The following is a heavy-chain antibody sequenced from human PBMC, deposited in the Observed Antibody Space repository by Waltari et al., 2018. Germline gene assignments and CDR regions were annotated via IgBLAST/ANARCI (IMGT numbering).Heavy chain of an antibody. CDR2: INSRGSTI. CDR3: ARDRDGYKKADL. J-gene: IGHJ5*02. CDR1: GFTFSDFE. V-gene: IGHV3-48*03. D-gene: IGHD5-12*01. Sequence: VQLVESGGDLVQPGGSLRLSCAASGFTFSDFELNWVRQAPGKGLEWLSYINSRGSTIYYADSVTGRFTVSRDNAKSSLYLQMNSLRVEDTAVYYCARDRDGYKKADLWGQGTLVTVSS.